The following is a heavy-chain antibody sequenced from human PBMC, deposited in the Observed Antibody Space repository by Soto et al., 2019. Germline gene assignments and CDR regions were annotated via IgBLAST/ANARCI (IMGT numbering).Heavy chain of an antibody. CDR1: GYTFINYY. J-gene: IGHJ4*02. D-gene: IGHD4-17*01. CDR3: ARGYLSTVTTYGYFDY. CDR2: INPSGGSP. V-gene: IGHV1-46*03. Sequence: ASVKVSCKASGYTFINYYMHWVRQAPGQGLEWMGIINPSGGSPTFAEKFQGRVTMTRDTSTSTVYMELSSLRSEDSAVYYCARGYLSTVTTYGYFDYWGQGTLVTVSS.